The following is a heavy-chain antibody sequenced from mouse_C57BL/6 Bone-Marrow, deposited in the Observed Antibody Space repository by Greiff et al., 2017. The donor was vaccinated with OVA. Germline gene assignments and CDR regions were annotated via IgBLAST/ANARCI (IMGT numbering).Heavy chain of an antibody. J-gene: IGHJ4*01. CDR3: ARLWDGVPYGVDY. Sequence: QVQLQQSGAELMKPGASVKLSCKATGYTFTGYWIEWVKQRPGHGLEWIGEILPGSGSTNYNEKFKGKATFTADTSSNTAYMQLSSLTTEDSASYYCARLWDGVPYGVDYWGQGTSVTVSS. CDR1: GYTFTGYW. D-gene: IGHD4-1*01. V-gene: IGHV1-9*01. CDR2: ILPGSGST.